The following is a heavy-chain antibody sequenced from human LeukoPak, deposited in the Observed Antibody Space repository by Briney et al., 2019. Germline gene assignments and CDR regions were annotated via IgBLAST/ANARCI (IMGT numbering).Heavy chain of an antibody. CDR1: GGTFSSYA. Sequence: ASVKVSCKASGGTFSSYAISWVRQAPGQGLEWMGGIIPIFGTANYAQKFQGRVTITADESTSTAYMELRGLRSEDTAVYYCVRDGEGAAISVNYWFDPWGQGTLVTVSS. CDR3: VRDGEGAAISVNYWFDP. V-gene: IGHV1-69*13. CDR2: IIPIFGTA. D-gene: IGHD2-2*02. J-gene: IGHJ5*02.